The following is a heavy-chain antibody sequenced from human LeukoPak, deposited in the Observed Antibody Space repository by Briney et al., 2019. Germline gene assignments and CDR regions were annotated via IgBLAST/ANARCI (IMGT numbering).Heavy chain of an antibody. CDR1: GGSISSSSYY. J-gene: IGHJ4*02. V-gene: IGHV4-39*01. D-gene: IGHD6-13*01. CDR3: ARRNIYDIAAAENYY. CDR2: IYYSGST. Sequence: SETLSLTCTVSGGSISSSSYYWGWIRQPPGRGLEWIGSIYYSGSTYYNPCLNSRVTISVDTTKNQFSLKLSSVTAADTAVYYCARRNIYDIAAAENYYWGQGTLVTVSS.